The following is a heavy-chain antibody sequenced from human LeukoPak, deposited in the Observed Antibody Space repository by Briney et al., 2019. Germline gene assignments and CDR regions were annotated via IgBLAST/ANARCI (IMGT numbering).Heavy chain of an antibody. D-gene: IGHD3-10*01. CDR3: AREDGFGYFDY. Sequence: GRSLRLSCAASGFTFSSYGMHWVRQAPGKGLEWVAVIWYDGSNKYYADSVKGRFTISRDNSKNTLYLQMNSLRAEDTAVYHCAREDGFGYFDYWGQGTLVTVSS. CDR2: IWYDGSNK. J-gene: IGHJ4*02. CDR1: GFTFSSYG. V-gene: IGHV3-33*01.